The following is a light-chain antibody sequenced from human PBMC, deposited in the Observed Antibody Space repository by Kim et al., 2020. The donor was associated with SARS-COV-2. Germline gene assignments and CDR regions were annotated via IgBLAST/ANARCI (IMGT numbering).Light chain of an antibody. CDR2: GAS. V-gene: IGKV3-15*01. CDR3: QQYNNWPPYT. CDR1: QSVSSN. J-gene: IGKJ2*01. Sequence: EIVMTQSPATLSVSPGERATLSCRASQSVSSNLSWYQQNPGQAPRLLIYGASTRATGIPARFSGSGSGTEFTLTISSLQSEDCAVYYCQQYNNWPPYTFGQGTKLEI.